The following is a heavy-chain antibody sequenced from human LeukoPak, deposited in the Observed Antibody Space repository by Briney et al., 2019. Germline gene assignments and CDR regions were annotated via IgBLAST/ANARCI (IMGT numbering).Heavy chain of an antibody. CDR3: AKIYDSSGYYYVFDY. Sequence: GGSLRLSCAASGFPFSSYGMHWVRQAPGKGLEWVSAISGSGGSTYYADSVKGRFTISRDNSKNTLYLQMNSLRAEDTAVYYCAKIYDSSGYYYVFDYWGQGTLVTVSS. J-gene: IGHJ4*02. D-gene: IGHD3-22*01. V-gene: IGHV3-23*01. CDR1: GFPFSSYG. CDR2: ISGSGGST.